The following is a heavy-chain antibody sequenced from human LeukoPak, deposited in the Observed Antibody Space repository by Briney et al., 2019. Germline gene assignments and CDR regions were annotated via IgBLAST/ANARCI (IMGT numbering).Heavy chain of an antibody. Sequence: PGGSLRLSCAASGFTFSSYGMSWVRQAPGKGLEWVSAISGSGGSTYYADSVKGRFTISRDNSKNTLYLQMNSLRAEDTAVYYCAKTRPGWSYYYYMDVWGKGTTVTVSS. D-gene: IGHD2-8*01. CDR2: ISGSGGST. CDR3: AKTRPGWSYYYYMDV. CDR1: GFTFSSYG. J-gene: IGHJ6*03. V-gene: IGHV3-23*01.